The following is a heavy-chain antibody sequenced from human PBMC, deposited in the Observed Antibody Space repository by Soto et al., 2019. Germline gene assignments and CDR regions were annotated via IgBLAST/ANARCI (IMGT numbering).Heavy chain of an antibody. D-gene: IGHD2-2*01. CDR3: ARGGQYQQPYQFDF. Sequence: GGSLRLSCEDSGFTFSNFGMSWVRQAPGKGLEWVSGLTGNGGTTYYADSVKGRFTISRDNSKNTLSLQMNSLRVDDTAVYYCARGGQYQQPYQFDFWGQGTLVTVSS. CDR2: LTGNGGTT. V-gene: IGHV3-23*01. J-gene: IGHJ4*02. CDR1: GFTFSNFG.